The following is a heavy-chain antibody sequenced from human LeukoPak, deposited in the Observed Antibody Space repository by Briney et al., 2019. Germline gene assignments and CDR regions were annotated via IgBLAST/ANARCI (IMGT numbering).Heavy chain of an antibody. CDR1: GFTFVSYS. J-gene: IGHJ3*02. CDR3: ARTLSRDSGDSFDI. V-gene: IGHV3-21*01. CDR2: IISSSRDI. Sequence: GGSLRLSCEGSGFTFVSYSMDWVRQAPGKGLGWVSSIISSSRDIYYADSVKGRFTISRDNAKNSLYLQMNSLRAEDTAVYYCARTLSRDSGDSFDIWGQGTMVTVSS. D-gene: IGHD1-26*01.